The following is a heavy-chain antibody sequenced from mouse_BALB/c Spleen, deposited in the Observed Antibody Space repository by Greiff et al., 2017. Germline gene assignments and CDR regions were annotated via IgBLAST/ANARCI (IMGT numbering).Heavy chain of an antibody. CDR3: ARVPGGNYLSWYFDV. CDR1: GYSFTSYW. V-gene: IGHV1S126*01. CDR2: IDPSDSET. Sequence: VQRVESGPQLVRPGASVKISCKASGYSFTSYWMHWVKRRPGQGLEWIGMIDPSDSETRLNQKFKDKATLTVDKSSSTAYMQLSSPTSEDSAVYYCARVPGGNYLSWYFDVWGAGTTVTVSS. J-gene: IGHJ1*01. D-gene: IGHD2-1*01.